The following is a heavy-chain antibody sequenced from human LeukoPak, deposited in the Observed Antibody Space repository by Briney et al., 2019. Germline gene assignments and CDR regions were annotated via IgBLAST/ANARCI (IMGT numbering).Heavy chain of an antibody. CDR1: GYYFTYYW. V-gene: IGHV5-51*01. D-gene: IGHD1-14*01. CDR2: ISADSQI. Sequence: GESLKISCKTSGYYFTYYWIGWVRQKPGKGLEWMGIISADSQITYSPSFQGQVTFSADRSKDTAYLRWSRLKASDTAMYYCARRGGTPFYDYWGQGTLVTVSP. CDR3: ARRGGTPFYDY. J-gene: IGHJ4*02.